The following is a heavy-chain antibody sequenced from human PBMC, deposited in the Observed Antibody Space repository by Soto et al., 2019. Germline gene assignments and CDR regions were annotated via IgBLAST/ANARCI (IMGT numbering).Heavy chain of an antibody. CDR3: ATWCTRHWSDY. CDR2: IFSSDSNA. J-gene: IGHJ4*02. CDR1: GDIFSTYS. Sequence: PGESRKISCKGSGDIFSTYSIGWVRQVPGKGLEWIGNIFSSDSNAGYSPSFQGQVTISVDNSISTTYLQWSSLKASDTAIYSCATWCTRHWSDYSGQGNMVTVSS. D-gene: IGHD2-8*02. V-gene: IGHV5-51*01.